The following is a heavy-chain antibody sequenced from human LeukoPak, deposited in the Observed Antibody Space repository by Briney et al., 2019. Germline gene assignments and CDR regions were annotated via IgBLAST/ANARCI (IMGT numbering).Heavy chain of an antibody. D-gene: IGHD6-19*01. CDR3: VREVENTSGWYSHFDH. J-gene: IGHJ4*02. Sequence: KPGGSLRLSCAASGFTFSSYSMNWVRQAPGKGLEWVSSISSSSSYIYYADSVKGRFTISRDNAKNSLYLQMNSLRAEDTAVYYCVREVENTSGWYSHFDHWGQGTLVTVSS. CDR2: ISSSSSYI. V-gene: IGHV3-21*01. CDR1: GFTFSSYS.